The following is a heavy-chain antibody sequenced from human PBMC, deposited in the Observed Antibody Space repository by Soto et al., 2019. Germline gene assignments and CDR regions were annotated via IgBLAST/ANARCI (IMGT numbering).Heavy chain of an antibody. Sequence: QVHLGQSGAEVKKPGASVKVSCKASGYTFTNYDITWVRQAPGQGLEWMGWISTYTGNTNYAQKLQGRVTMTTDTSTSTAYMAMRSLRSDDTAVYYCARGYYYGSGRPTPGGMDVWGQGTTVTVAS. CDR3: ARGYYYGSGRPTPGGMDV. CDR1: GYTFTNYD. J-gene: IGHJ6*02. D-gene: IGHD3-10*01. CDR2: ISTYTGNT. V-gene: IGHV1-18*01.